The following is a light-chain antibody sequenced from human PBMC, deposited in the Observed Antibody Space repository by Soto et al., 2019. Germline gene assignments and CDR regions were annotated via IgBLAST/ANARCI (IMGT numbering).Light chain of an antibody. J-gene: IGLJ2*01. Sequence: QLVLTQSSSASASLGSSVKLTCTLSSGHSSYIIAWHQQQPGKAPRYLMKLEGSGSYNKGSGVPDRFSGSSSGADRYLTIPNLQSEDEADYYCETWESNTLHVVFGGGTKLTVL. CDR1: SGHSSYI. CDR3: ETWESNTLHVV. CDR2: LEGSGSY. V-gene: IGLV4-60*03.